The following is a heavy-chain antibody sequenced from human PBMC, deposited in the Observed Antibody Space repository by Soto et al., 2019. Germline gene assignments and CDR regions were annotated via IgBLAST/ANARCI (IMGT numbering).Heavy chain of an antibody. D-gene: IGHD2-8*01. CDR3: TAGKLYPSLDFVY. J-gene: IGHJ4*02. CDR2: IRSKAYGGTT. CDR1: GFTFNDYT. Sequence: EVQLVESGGGLVQPGRSLRLSGTAYGFTFNDYTLSWVREAPGKGLEWVGFIRSKAYGGTTEYAASVKGRFTISRDDSKSIAYLQMNSLKTEDTAVYYCTAGKLYPSLDFVYWGQGTLVTVSS. V-gene: IGHV3-49*04.